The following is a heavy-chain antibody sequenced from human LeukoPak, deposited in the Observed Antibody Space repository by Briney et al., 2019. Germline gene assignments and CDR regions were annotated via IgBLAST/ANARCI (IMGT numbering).Heavy chain of an antibody. CDR1: GFTFDDYA. CDR3: ARDRAPQYYYDSSGYFSIPVY. J-gene: IGHJ4*02. CDR2: ISSSSSYI. V-gene: IGHV3-21*01. Sequence: GGSLRLSCAASGFTFDDYAMHWVRQAPGKGLEWVSSISSSSSYIYYADSVKGRFTISRDNAKNSLYLQMNSPRAEDTAVYYCARDRAPQYYYDSSGYFSIPVYWGQGTLVTVSS. D-gene: IGHD3-22*01.